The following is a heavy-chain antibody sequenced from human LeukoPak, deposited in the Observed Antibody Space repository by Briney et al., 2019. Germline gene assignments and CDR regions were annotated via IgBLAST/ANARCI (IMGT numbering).Heavy chain of an antibody. D-gene: IGHD3-10*01. CDR2: IYYSGST. J-gene: IGHJ6*02. CDR3: ARIGARGATDYYGMDV. V-gene: IGHV4-59*08. CDR1: GGSISSYY. Sequence: SETLSLTCTVSGGSISSYYWSWLRQPPGKGLEWIGYIYYSGSTNYNPSLKSRVTISADTSKNQFSLKLSSVAAADTAVYYCARIGARGATDYYGMDVWGQGTTVTVSS.